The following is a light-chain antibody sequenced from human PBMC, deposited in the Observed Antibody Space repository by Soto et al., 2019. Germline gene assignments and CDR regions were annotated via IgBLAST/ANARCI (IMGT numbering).Light chain of an antibody. CDR3: AAWDDSLNGRV. J-gene: IGLJ2*01. V-gene: IGLV1-44*01. CDR2: SNN. CDR1: NSNIGSNT. Sequence: QSVLTQPPSASGTPGQRVTISCSGSNSNIGSNTVNWYQQLPGTAPKLLIYSNNQRPSGVPDRFSGSKSGTSASLAISGLQSEDEADYYCAAWDDSLNGRVFGGGTQRTVL.